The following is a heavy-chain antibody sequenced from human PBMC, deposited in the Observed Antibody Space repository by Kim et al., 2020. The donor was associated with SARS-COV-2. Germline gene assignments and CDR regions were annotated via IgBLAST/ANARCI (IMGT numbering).Heavy chain of an antibody. J-gene: IGHJ1*01. CDR2: ITSDGSST. D-gene: IGHD1-26*01. CDR1: GFIFSSYW. V-gene: IGHV3-74*01. CDR3: ARVFLGAGGYFQH. Sequence: GGSLRLSCEASGFIFSSYWMHWVSQAPGKGLVWVARITSDGSSTSYADSVKGRLTISRDNAKNTLYLQMNSLRADDTAVYYCARVFLGAGGYFQHWGQGTLVTVSS.